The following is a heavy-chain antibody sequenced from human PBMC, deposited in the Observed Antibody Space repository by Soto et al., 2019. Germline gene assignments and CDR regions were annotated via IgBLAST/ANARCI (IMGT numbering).Heavy chain of an antibody. J-gene: IGHJ5*02. V-gene: IGHV4-59*08. Sequence: SETLSLTCTVSGGSISSYYWSWIRQPPGKGLEWIGYIYYSGSTNYNPSLKSRVTISVDTSKNQFSLKLSSVTAADTAVYYCARGPEITIFGVVTPFDPWGQGTLVTVSS. CDR3: ARGPEITIFGVVTPFDP. CDR1: GGSISSYY. D-gene: IGHD3-3*01. CDR2: IYYSGST.